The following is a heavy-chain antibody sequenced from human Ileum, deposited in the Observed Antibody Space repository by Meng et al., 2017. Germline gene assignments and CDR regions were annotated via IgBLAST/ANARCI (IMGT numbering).Heavy chain of an antibody. Sequence: QVPVQEPGPGLVRPSETLSLICTVSGGSVSTSDYQWGWIRQPPGKGLEWIGYAGTNYNPSLKSRVTISVDTSKRQFSLKLTSVTAADTAVYYCARDHWGSLDYWGQGILVTVSS. CDR1: GGSVSTSDYQ. J-gene: IGHJ4*02. D-gene: IGHD7-27*01. V-gene: IGHV4-61*08. CDR3: ARDHWGSLDY. CDR2: AGT.